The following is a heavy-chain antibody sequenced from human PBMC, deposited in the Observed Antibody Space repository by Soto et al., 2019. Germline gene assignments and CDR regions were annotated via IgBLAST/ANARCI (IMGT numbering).Heavy chain of an antibody. V-gene: IGHV3-30-3*01. J-gene: IGHJ6*02. CDR3: ARDDLDYYGSGSYFRPYYYYGMDV. D-gene: IGHD3-10*01. CDR1: GFTFSSYA. CDR2: ISYDGSNK. Sequence: QVQLVESGGGVVQPGRSLRLSCAASGFTFSSYAMHWVRQAPGKGLEWVAVISYDGSNKYYADSVKGRFTISRDNSKNTLYLQMNSLRAEDTAVYYCARDDLDYYGSGSYFRPYYYYGMDVWGQGTTVTVSS.